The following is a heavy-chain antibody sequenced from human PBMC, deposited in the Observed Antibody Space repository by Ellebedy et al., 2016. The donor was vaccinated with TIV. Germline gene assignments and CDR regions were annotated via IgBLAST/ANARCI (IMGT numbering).Heavy chain of an antibody. CDR2: INPSTGST. CDR3: ARSRSRGWLHTPDY. CDR1: GYTFTSYF. D-gene: IGHD6-19*01. Sequence: AASVKVSCKASGYTFTSYFIHWVRQAPGQGPEWMGIINPSTGSTTYAQKLQGRVTMTRDTSTSTVYMELSSLRAEDTAVYFCARSRSRGWLHTPDYWGQGTLVTVSS. J-gene: IGHJ4*02. V-gene: IGHV1-46*04.